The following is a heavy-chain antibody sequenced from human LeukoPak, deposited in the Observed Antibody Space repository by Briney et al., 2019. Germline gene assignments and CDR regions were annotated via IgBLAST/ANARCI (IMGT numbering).Heavy chain of an antibody. J-gene: IGHJ1*01. D-gene: IGHD3-10*01. CDR2: ISAHNGNT. V-gene: IGHV1-18*01. CDR1: GYTFTSSA. CDR3: ARQRGFRGVHKKYFQH. Sequence: GASVKVSCKASGYTFTSSAISWIRQAPGQGLEWMAWISAHNGNTNYAGKLQGRVTMTTGTSTTTAYMELRSLRSDDTAVYYCARQRGFRGVHKKYFQHWGQGTLVTVSS.